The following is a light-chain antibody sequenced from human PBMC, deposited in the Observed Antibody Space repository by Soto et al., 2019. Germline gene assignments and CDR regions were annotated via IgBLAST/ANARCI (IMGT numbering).Light chain of an antibody. CDR2: GAS. V-gene: IGKV1-9*01. CDR1: QGIITY. J-gene: IGKJ4*02. Sequence: DIQLTQSPAFLSASVGDRVTITCRASQGIITYLAWYQQQPGKAPKLLISGASTLQSGVSSRFSGSGSGTEFTLTLSSLQPEDCATYYLQQVNTYPLTFGGGTKVEIK. CDR3: QQVNTYPLT.